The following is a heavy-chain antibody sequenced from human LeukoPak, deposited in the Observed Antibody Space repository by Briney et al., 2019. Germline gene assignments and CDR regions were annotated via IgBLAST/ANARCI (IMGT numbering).Heavy chain of an antibody. CDR3: ARDDQYYFDY. CDR2: IYSGGST. J-gene: IGHJ4*02. Sequence: GGSLRLSCAASGFTFSSYWMSWVRQAPGKGLEWVSVIYSGGSTYYADSVKGRFTISRDNSKNTLYLQMNSLRAEDTAVYYCARDDQYYFDYWGQGTLVTVSS. V-gene: IGHV3-53*01. CDR1: GFTFSSYW.